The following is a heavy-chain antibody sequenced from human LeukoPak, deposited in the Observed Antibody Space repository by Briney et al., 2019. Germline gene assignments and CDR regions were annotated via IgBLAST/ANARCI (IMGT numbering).Heavy chain of an antibody. D-gene: IGHD2-15*01. CDR3: ARTPSLRYVGDAFDI. CDR2: INSDGSSS. V-gene: IGHV3-74*01. Sequence: PGGSLRLSCAASGFTFSSYWLHWVRQAPGKGLVWVSRINSDGSSSTYADSVKGRFTISRDNAKNTLYLQMNSLRAEDTAVYYCARTPSLRYVGDAFDIWGQGTMVTVSS. J-gene: IGHJ3*02. CDR1: GFTFSSYW.